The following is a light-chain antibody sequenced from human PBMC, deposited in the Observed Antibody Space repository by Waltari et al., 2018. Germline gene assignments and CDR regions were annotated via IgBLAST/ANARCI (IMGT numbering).Light chain of an antibody. CDR3: GTWDTSLSPHVI. CDR2: EDE. J-gene: IGLJ2*01. CDR1: DSNIGTNF. Sequence: QSVLTQPPSVSAAPGQKVTISCSGSDSNIGTNFVSWYQKVPGTAPKLLIYEDEKRPSGIPARFSGSKAVTSATLAITGLQPGDEADFYCGTWDTSLSPHVIFGGGTRLTVL. V-gene: IGLV1-51*02.